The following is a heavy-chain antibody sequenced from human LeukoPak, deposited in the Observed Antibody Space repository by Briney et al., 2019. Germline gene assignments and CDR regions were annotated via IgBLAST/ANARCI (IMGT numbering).Heavy chain of an antibody. CDR2: IYYSGTT. J-gene: IGHJ4*02. Sequence: PSETLSLTCTVSGDSISSYYWSWFRQPPGKGLEWIGYIYYSGTTNYNPSLKSRVTISVDTSKNQFSLKLSSVTAADTAVYYCARRSRGIAIFGVAQYFDSWGQGTLVTVSS. CDR3: ARRSRGIAIFGVAQYFDS. CDR1: GDSISSYY. V-gene: IGHV4-59*08. D-gene: IGHD3-3*01.